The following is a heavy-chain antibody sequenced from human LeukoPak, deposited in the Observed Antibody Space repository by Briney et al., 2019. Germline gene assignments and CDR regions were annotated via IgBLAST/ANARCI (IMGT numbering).Heavy chain of an antibody. CDR2: ISSSGST. CDR3: ARVYDSGSQAYFYYMDV. V-gene: IGHV4-61*02. J-gene: IGHJ6*03. Sequence: SETLSLTCTVSGDSISSGDYYWSWIRQPAGKGLEWIGRISSSGSTNYNPSLKSRVTISVDTSKNQFSLKLSSVTAADTAVYYCARVYDSGSQAYFYYMDVWGKGTTVTISS. CDR1: GDSISSGDYY. D-gene: IGHD3-10*01.